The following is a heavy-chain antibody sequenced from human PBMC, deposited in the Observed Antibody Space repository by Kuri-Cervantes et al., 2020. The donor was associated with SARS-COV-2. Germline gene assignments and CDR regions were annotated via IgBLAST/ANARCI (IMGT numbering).Heavy chain of an antibody. CDR3: ARGNGAVATSGYWYFDL. Sequence: SETLSLTCTVSGGSISSTSYYWGWTRQPPGKGLEWIGSIYHSGSTYYNPSLKSRVTISVDTSKNQFSLKLSSVTAADTAMYFCARGNGAVATSGYWYFDLWGRGTLVTVSS. CDR1: GGSISSTSYY. D-gene: IGHD6-19*01. V-gene: IGHV4-39*07. J-gene: IGHJ2*01. CDR2: IYHSGST.